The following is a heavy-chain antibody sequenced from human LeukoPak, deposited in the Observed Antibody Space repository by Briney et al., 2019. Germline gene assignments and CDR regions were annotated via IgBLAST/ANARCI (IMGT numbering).Heavy chain of an antibody. V-gene: IGHV4-34*01. CDR3: ARGPRKAGIAAVYFDY. J-gene: IGHJ4*02. CDR1: GGSFSGYY. CDR2: INHSGST. D-gene: IGHD6-13*01. Sequence: PSETLSLTCAVYGGSFSGYYWSWSRQPPGMGLEWIGEINHSGSTNYNPSLKSRVTISVDTSKNQFSLKLSSVTAADTAVYYCARGPRKAGIAAVYFDYWGQGTLVTVSS.